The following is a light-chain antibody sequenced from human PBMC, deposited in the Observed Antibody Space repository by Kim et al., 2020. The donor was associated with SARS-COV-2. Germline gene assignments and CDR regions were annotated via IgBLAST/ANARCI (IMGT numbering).Light chain of an antibody. V-gene: IGKV1-27*01. Sequence: ASVGNRVTSMCRARQTISNFFAWFQQKPGLVPKLRIYSASTLHSGVPSQFSGSGSGTHFTLTISSLQPEDVATYYGQRYNSVPQAFGQGTKVDIK. CDR3: QRYNSVPQA. CDR2: SAS. J-gene: IGKJ1*01. CDR1: QTISNF.